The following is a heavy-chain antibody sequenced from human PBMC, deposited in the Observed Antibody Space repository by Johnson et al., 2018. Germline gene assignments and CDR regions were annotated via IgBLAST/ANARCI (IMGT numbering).Heavy chain of an antibody. CDR1: GFTFSGSA. CDR3: TVHSSGAP. Sequence: VQLQESGGGLVQPGGSLKLSCAASGFTFSGSAMHWVRQASGKGLEWVGRIRSKANSYATAYAASVKGRFTISRDDAKNTAYLQMNSRKTEDTAGDYCTVHSSGAPGGQGTMVTVSS. J-gene: IGHJ3*01. CDR2: IRSKANSYAT. D-gene: IGHD6-25*01. V-gene: IGHV3-73*01.